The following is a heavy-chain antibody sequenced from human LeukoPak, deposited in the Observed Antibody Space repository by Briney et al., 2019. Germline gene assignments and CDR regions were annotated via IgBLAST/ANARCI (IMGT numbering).Heavy chain of an antibody. J-gene: IGHJ5*02. CDR1: GFTFSSYG. V-gene: IGHV3-33*01. Sequence: PGGSLRLSCAASGFTFSSYGMHWVRQAPGKGLEWVAVIWYDGSNKYYADSVKGRFTISRDNSKNTLYLQMNSLRAEDTAVYYCARDSDYYGSGDNWFDPWGQGTLVTVSS. CDR2: IWYDGSNK. D-gene: IGHD3-10*01. CDR3: ARDSDYYGSGDNWFDP.